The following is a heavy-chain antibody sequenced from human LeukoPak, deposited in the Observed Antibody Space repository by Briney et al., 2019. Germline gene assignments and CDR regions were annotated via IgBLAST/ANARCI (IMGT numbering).Heavy chain of an antibody. CDR3: ARVPYDSSGYSYGMDV. Sequence: PGGSLRLSCAASEFTFSSYSMNWVRQAPGKGLEGSSSIISSSSYIYYADSVKGRFAISRDNAKNSLYLQMNSLRAEDTAVYYCARVPYDSSGYSYGMDVWGQGTTVTVSS. D-gene: IGHD3-22*01. CDR1: EFTFSSYS. J-gene: IGHJ6*02. V-gene: IGHV3-21*01. CDR2: IISSSSYI.